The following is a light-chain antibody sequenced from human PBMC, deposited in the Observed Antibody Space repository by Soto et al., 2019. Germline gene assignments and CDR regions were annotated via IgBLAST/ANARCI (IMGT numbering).Light chain of an antibody. CDR3: QQYNFLRPLT. Sequence: EIGMTQSPATPSVSPGERATLACRASPSVNSNLAWYRQKPCQAPRLLIPDASTRAPGVPAWFSGSGSGTEFTLPIRSLQSADSGIYYCQQYNFLRPLTFGGGKKVESK. V-gene: IGKV3-15*01. CDR1: PSVNSN. CDR2: DAS. J-gene: IGKJ4*01.